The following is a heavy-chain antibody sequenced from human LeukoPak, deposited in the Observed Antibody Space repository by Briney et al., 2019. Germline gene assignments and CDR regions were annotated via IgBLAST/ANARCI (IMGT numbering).Heavy chain of an antibody. CDR2: INHSGST. Sequence: PSETLSLTCAVYGGSFSGYYWSWIRQPPGKGLEWIGEINHSGSTNYNPSLKSRVTISVDTSKNQFSLKLSSVTAADTAVYYCARGNSYDSSGYPEYFQNWGQGTLVTVSS. CDR3: ARGNSYDSSGYPEYFQN. V-gene: IGHV4-34*01. CDR1: GGSFSGYY. D-gene: IGHD3-22*01. J-gene: IGHJ1*01.